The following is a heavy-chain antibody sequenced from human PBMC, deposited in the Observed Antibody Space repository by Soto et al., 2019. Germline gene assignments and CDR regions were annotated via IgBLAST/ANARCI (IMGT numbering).Heavy chain of an antibody. CDR2: ISYDGSNK. CDR3: AKDRLPAITIFGVVTHGQYYYGMDV. CDR1: GFTFSSYG. Sequence: GGSLRLSCAASGFTFSSYGMHWVRQAPGKGLEWVAVISYDGSNKYYADSVKGRFTISRDNSKNTLYLQMNSLRAEDTAVYYCAKDRLPAITIFGVVTHGQYYYGMDVWGQGTTVTVSS. V-gene: IGHV3-30*18. J-gene: IGHJ6*02. D-gene: IGHD3-3*01.